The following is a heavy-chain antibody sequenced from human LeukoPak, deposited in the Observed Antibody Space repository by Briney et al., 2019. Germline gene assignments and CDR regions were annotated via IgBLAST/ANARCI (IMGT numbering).Heavy chain of an antibody. D-gene: IGHD3-16*01. CDR2: INHNGNVN. J-gene: IGHJ6*02. Sequence: GGSLRLSCVASGFTFSSYWMNWARQAPGKGLEWVASINHNGNVNYYVDSVKGRFTISRDDAKNSLYLQMSNLRAEDTAVYFCARGGGLDVWGQGATVTVSS. CDR1: GFTFSSYW. CDR3: ARGGGLDV. V-gene: IGHV3-7*03.